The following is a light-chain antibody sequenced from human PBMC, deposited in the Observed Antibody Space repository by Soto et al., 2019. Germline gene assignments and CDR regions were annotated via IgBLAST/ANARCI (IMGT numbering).Light chain of an antibody. CDR3: QQGSSFPWT. Sequence: DIQMNQSPSTLSASVGDRVTITCRASQSISNWLAWYQQKPGKAPKLLIYDASSLQSGVPSRFSGSGSGTDFTFTISSLQPEDFATYYCQQGSSFPWTFGQGTKVDI. CDR1: QSISNW. V-gene: IGKV1-5*01. CDR2: DAS. J-gene: IGKJ1*01.